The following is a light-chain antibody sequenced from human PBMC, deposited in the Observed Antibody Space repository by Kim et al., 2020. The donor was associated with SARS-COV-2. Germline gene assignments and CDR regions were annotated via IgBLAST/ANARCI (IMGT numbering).Light chain of an antibody. Sequence: PGASVTLSCRASEGISYLAWYQQKLGQAPRLLIYDASQRAPGIPARFSGSGSGRDFSLSISRLEPEDFAIYYCQVRSNWPPTLAFGGGTKVDIK. CDR3: QVRSNWPPTLA. V-gene: IGKV3-11*02. CDR2: DAS. CDR1: EGISY. J-gene: IGKJ4*01.